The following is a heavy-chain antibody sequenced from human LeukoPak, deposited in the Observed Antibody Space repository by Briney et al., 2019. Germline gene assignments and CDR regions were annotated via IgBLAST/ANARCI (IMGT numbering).Heavy chain of an antibody. CDR1: GFTFSSYG. CDR3: AKDIAAAAGYH. J-gene: IGHJ5*02. V-gene: IGHV3-30*18. CDR2: ISYDGSNK. Sequence: QSGGSLRLSCAASGFTFSSYGMHWVRQAPGKGLEWVAVISYDGSNKYYADSVKGRFTISRDNSKNTLYLQMNSLRAEDTAVYYCAKDIAAAAGYHWAQGTLVTVSS. D-gene: IGHD6-13*01.